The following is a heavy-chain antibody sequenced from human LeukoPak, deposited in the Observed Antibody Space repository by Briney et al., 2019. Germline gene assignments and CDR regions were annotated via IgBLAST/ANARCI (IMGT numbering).Heavy chain of an antibody. Sequence: SETLSLTCTVSGGSISSGGYYWSWIRQHPGKGLEWIGYIYYSGSTYYNPSLKSRVTISVDTSKNQFSLKLSSVTAADTAVYYFARSVEMATIMVYWGQGTLVTVSS. CDR3: ARSVEMATIMVY. CDR1: GGSISSGGYY. D-gene: IGHD5-24*01. J-gene: IGHJ4*02. V-gene: IGHV4-31*03. CDR2: IYYSGST.